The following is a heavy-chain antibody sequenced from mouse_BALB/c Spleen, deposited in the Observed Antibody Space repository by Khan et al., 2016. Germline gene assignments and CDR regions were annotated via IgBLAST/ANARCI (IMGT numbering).Heavy chain of an antibody. Sequence: EVQLQESGPGLVKPSQSLSLTCTVTGYSITSDYAWNWIRQFPGNKLEWMGYISYSGSTSYNPSLKSRISITRDTSKNQFFLQLNSVTTEDTAACYCARKTGGGSSDWGQGTTLTDSS. CDR2: ISYSGST. CDR3: ARKTGGGSSD. D-gene: IGHD1-1*01. V-gene: IGHV3-2*02. CDR1: GYSITSDYA. J-gene: IGHJ2*01.